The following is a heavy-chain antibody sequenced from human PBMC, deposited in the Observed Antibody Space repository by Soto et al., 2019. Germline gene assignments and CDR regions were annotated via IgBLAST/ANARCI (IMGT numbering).Heavy chain of an antibody. CDR2: ITWNGTNT. V-gene: IGHV3-20*04. Sequence: GGSLRLSCAASGFTFDDHGMTWVRQAPGKGLEWVSGITWNGTNTGYADSVKGRFTISRDNSKNTLYLQMNSLRAEDTAVYYCAKDGGLWFGELLYYFDYWGQGTLVTVSS. CDR3: AKDGGLWFGELLYYFDY. J-gene: IGHJ4*02. D-gene: IGHD3-10*01. CDR1: GFTFDDHG.